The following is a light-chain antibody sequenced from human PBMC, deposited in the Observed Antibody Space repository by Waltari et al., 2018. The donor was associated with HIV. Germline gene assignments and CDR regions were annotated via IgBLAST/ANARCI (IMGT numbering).Light chain of an antibody. J-gene: IGKJ3*01. CDR1: QSVSSN. CDR2: GAS. CDR3: HQYNNWPPFT. V-gene: IGKV3-15*01. Sequence: EIVMTQYPATLSASPVERATLSCRANQSVSSNLAWYQQKPGQAPRLLIYGASTRAAGIPARFSGSGSGTEFILTISSLQSEDFAVYYCHQYNNWPPFTFGPGTKVDIK.